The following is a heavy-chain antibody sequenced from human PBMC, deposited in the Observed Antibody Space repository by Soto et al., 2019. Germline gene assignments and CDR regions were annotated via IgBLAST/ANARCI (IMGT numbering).Heavy chain of an antibody. CDR3: AKDQYSSSWNWIDP. J-gene: IGHJ5*02. Sequence: GGSLRLSCAASGFTFSSYAMSWVRQAPGKGLEWVSAISGSGGSTYYADSVKGRFTISRDNSKNTLYLQMNSLRAEDTAVYYCAKDQYSSSWNWIDPWGQGTLVTVSS. D-gene: IGHD6-13*01. CDR1: GFTFSSYA. V-gene: IGHV3-23*01. CDR2: ISGSGGST.